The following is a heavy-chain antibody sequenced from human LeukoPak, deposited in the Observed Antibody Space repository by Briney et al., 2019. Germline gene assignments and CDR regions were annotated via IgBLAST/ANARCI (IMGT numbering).Heavy chain of an antibody. CDR2: ISSSSTI. J-gene: IGHJ4*02. Sequence: GGSLRLSCAASGFTFSSYSMNWVRQAPGKGLEWVSYISSSSTIYYADSVKGRFTISRDNAKNSLYLQMNSLRAEDTAVYYCARDPEEWESNFDYWGQGTLVTVSS. V-gene: IGHV3-48*01. D-gene: IGHD1-26*01. CDR1: GFTFSSYS. CDR3: ARDPEEWESNFDY.